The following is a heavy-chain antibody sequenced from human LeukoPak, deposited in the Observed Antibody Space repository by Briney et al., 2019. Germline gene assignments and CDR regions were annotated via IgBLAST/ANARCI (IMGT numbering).Heavy chain of an antibody. V-gene: IGHV3-23*01. CDR1: GFTFSSYA. CDR2: ISGSGGNT. J-gene: IGHJ4*02. D-gene: IGHD6-19*01. Sequence: GGSLRLSCAASGFTFSSYAMTWVRQAPGKGLEWVSGISGSGGNTYYTDSVRGRLSISRDNSKNTLYLQVNSLRAEDTAVYYCARGVRIAVAGNIDYWGQGTLVTVSS. CDR3: ARGVRIAVAGNIDY.